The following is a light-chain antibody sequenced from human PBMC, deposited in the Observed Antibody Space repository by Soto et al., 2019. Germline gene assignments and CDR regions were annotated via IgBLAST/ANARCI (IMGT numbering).Light chain of an antibody. Sequence: EVALTQSPGILSLSPGARATLSCRASQNIANNYLTWYQQKPGQAPRVLIYDASTRATGIPDRFSGSGSGTDFTLTIRRLEPEDSAVYYCQQYGSSPWKLGQGTKVDSK. CDR1: QNIANNY. CDR2: DAS. V-gene: IGKV3-20*01. CDR3: QQYGSSPWK. J-gene: IGKJ1*01.